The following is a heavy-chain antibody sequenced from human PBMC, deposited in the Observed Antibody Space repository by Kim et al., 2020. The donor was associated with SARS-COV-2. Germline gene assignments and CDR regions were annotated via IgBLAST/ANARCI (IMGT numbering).Heavy chain of an antibody. Sequence: TNHTPSLKGRVTISVDTSKNQFSLKLSSVTAADTAVYYCARGVGSSGWSGWGQGTLVTVSS. CDR2: T. V-gene: IGHV4-34*01. CDR3: ARGVGSSGWSG. J-gene: IGHJ4*02. D-gene: IGHD6-19*01.